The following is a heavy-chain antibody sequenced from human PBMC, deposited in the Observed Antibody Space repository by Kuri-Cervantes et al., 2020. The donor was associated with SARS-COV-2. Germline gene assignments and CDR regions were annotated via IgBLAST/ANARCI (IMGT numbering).Heavy chain of an antibody. CDR2: ISSSSSYI. J-gene: IGHJ6*02. V-gene: IGHV3-21*01. D-gene: IGHD4-17*01. Sequence: GGSLRLSCAASGFTFSGSAMHWVRQASGKGLEWVSSISSSSSYIYYADSVKGRFTISRDNAKNSLYLQMNSLRAEDTAVYYCARAPPVTTVTTIYYGMDVWGQGTTVTVSS. CDR3: ARAPPVTTVTTIYYGMDV. CDR1: GFTFSGSA.